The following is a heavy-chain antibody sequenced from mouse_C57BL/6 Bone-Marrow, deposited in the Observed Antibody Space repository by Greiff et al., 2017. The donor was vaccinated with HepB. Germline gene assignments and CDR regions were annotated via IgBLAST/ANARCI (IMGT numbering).Heavy chain of an antibody. CDR3: ARKLYYYGSSLGY. V-gene: IGHV5-17*01. J-gene: IGHJ2*01. CDR2: ISSGSSTI. D-gene: IGHD1-1*01. CDR1: GFTFSDYG. Sequence: EVQRVESGGGLVKPGGSLKLSCAASGFTFSDYGMHWVRQAPEKGLEWVAYISSGSSTIYYADTVKGRFTISRDNAKNTLFLQMTSLRSEDTAMYYCARKLYYYGSSLGYWGQGTTLTVSS.